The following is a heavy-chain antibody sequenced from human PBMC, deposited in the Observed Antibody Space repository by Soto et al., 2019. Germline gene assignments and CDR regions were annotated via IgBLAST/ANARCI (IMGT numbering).Heavy chain of an antibody. Sequence: GGSLRLSCAASGFTFSGSAMHWVRQASGKGLEWVGRIRSKANSYATAYAASVKGRFTISRDDSKNTAYLQMNSLKTEDTAVNYCTRLTDFVALENNDDYWGQGTLVTVSS. D-gene: IGHD3-3*01. V-gene: IGHV3-73*01. CDR1: GFTFSGSA. CDR3: TRLTDFVALENNDDY. CDR2: IRSKANSYAT. J-gene: IGHJ4*02.